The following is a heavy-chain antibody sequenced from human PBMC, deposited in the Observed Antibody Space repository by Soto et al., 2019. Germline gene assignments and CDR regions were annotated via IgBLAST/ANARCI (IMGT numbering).Heavy chain of an antibody. Sequence: PSETLSLTCTVSGGSISSYYWSWTRQPPGKGLEWIGYIYYSGSTNYNPSLKSRVTISVDTSKNQFSLKLSSVTAADTAVYYCARTDYSSGWYFFFDYWGQGTLVTVSS. V-gene: IGHV4-59*01. CDR2: IYYSGST. CDR1: GGSISSYY. CDR3: ARTDYSSGWYFFFDY. D-gene: IGHD6-19*01. J-gene: IGHJ4*02.